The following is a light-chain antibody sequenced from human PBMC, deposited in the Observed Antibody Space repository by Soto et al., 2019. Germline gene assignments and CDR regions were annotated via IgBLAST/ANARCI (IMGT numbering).Light chain of an antibody. J-gene: IGKJ1*01. V-gene: IGKV1-5*01. CDR1: QSISNW. Sequence: DIQMTQSPSTLSASVGDRVTITCRASQSISNWLAWYQQKPGKAPKLLIYDAFNLESGVPSRFRGSGSGTEFTLAISSLQPDDFATYYCQQYSSYSRTFGQGTKV. CDR2: DAF. CDR3: QQYSSYSRT.